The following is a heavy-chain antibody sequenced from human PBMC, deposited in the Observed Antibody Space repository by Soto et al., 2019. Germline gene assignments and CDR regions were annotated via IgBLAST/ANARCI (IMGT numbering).Heavy chain of an antibody. Sequence: LSLTCTVSGDSISSGNHYWSWIRQPPGKGLEWIGYIFYSGTAYYNPSLKSRLTISVDTSKNQFSLKLSSVTAADTAVYYCARTDYGTAYFDPWGQGSLVTVSS. CDR1: GDSISSGNHY. V-gene: IGHV4-30-4*01. J-gene: IGHJ5*02. CDR2: IFYSGTA. CDR3: ARTDYGTAYFDP. D-gene: IGHD3-10*01.